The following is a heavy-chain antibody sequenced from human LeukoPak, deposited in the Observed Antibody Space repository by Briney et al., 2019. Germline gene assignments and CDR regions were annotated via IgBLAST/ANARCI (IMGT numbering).Heavy chain of an antibody. CDR3: ARTMVRGVDFDY. Sequence: SETLSLTCTVSGYSISSGYYWGWIRQPPGKGLEWIGEIYHSGSTNYNPSLKSRVTISVDKSKNQFSLKLSSVTAADTAVYYCARTMVRGVDFDYWGQGTLVTVSS. V-gene: IGHV4-38-2*02. CDR1: GYSISSGYY. CDR2: IYHSGST. D-gene: IGHD3-10*01. J-gene: IGHJ4*02.